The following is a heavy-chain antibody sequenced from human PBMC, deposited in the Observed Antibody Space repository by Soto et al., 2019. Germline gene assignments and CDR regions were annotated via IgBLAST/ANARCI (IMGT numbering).Heavy chain of an antibody. J-gene: IGHJ6*02. CDR3: ARDTDMVRGVIKFKGMDV. CDR1: GGSISSYY. Sequence: VSLTCTVSGGSISSYYWSWIRQPAGKGLEWIGRIYTSGSTNYNPSLKSRVTMSVDTSKNQFTLKLSSVTAADTAVYYCARDTDMVRGVIKFKGMDVWGQGTTVTVSS. D-gene: IGHD3-10*01. V-gene: IGHV4-4*07. CDR2: IYTSGST.